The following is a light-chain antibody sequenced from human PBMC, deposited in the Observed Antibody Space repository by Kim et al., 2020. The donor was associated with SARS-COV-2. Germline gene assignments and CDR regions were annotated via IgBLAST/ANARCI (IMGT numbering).Light chain of an antibody. J-gene: IGKJ5*01. Sequence: PGERATLSRRASEPVGSNLGWYQHKPGQAPRLIIYGASNRATGVPNRFSGSGSGTDFTLTISNLESEDFSVYYCQQHRSWPPITFGQGTRLEIK. CDR3: QQHRSWPPIT. CDR1: EPVGSN. V-gene: IGKV3-11*01. CDR2: GAS.